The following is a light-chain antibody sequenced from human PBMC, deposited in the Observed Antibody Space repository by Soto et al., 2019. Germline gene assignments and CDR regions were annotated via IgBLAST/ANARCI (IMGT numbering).Light chain of an antibody. CDR3: PAWDDSLSGYV. J-gene: IGLJ1*01. Sequence: QSVLAQPASASGTPGQRVTISCSGSSSNIGSSYVDWYQQRPGTAPKLLIYSNNQRPSGVPDRFSGSKAGTSASLAIRGRRSAHEADYYCPAWDDSLSGYVFGTGTKVTLL. CDR2: SNN. V-gene: IGLV1-47*02. CDR1: SSNIGSSY.